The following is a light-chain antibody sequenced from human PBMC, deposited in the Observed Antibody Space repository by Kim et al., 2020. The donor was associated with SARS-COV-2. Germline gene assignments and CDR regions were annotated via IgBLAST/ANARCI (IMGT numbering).Light chain of an antibody. Sequence: AAAKPTCTRSGGTSGYANAWHQQQPEKGPRYLMKLNTDGRHSRGDGIPDRFSGSSSGAERYLTISSLQSEDEADYYCQTWASGIRVFGGGTKVTVL. CDR1: GGTSGYA. J-gene: IGLJ3*02. CDR2: LNTDGRH. V-gene: IGLV4-69*01. CDR3: QTWASGIRV.